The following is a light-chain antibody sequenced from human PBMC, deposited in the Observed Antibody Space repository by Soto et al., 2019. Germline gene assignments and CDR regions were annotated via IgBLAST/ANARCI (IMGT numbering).Light chain of an antibody. CDR3: QSYDSSLSGSRV. CDR1: SSNIGAGYD. Sequence: QPVLTQPPSVSGAPGQRVTISCTGSSSNIGAGYDVHWYQQLPGTAPKLLIYGNSNRPSGVPDRFSGSKSGTSASLAITGLQAEDEAYYYCQSYDSSLSGSRVFGGGTKLTVL. CDR2: GNS. V-gene: IGLV1-40*01. J-gene: IGLJ2*01.